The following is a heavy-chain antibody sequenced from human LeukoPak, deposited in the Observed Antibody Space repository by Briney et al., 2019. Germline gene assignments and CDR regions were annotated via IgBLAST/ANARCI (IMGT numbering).Heavy chain of an antibody. CDR3: ATYYSGSYYFDY. D-gene: IGHD1-26*01. J-gene: IGHJ4*02. V-gene: IGHV1-24*01. CDR2: FDPEDGET. CDR1: GYTLTELS. Sequence: ASVKVSCKVSGYTLTELSMHWVRQAPGKGLEWMGGFDPEDGETIYAQKFQGRVTTTEDTSTDTAYMELSSLRSEDTAVYYCATYYSGSYYFDYWGQGTLVTVSS.